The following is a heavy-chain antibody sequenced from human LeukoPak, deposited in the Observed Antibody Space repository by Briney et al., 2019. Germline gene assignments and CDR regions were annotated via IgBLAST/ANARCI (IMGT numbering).Heavy chain of an antibody. Sequence: PGGSLRLSCAASGFTFSIYNMNWVRQAPGKGLEWVSSISASSSHMYYADSVEGRFTISRDNARNSLYLQMNSLRAEDTAVYYCARQSSIWNDGTNTDFNSWGQGTLVTVSS. V-gene: IGHV3-21*01. CDR2: ISASSSHM. CDR1: GFTFSIYN. J-gene: IGHJ4*02. CDR3: ARQSSIWNDGTNTDFNS. D-gene: IGHD1-1*01.